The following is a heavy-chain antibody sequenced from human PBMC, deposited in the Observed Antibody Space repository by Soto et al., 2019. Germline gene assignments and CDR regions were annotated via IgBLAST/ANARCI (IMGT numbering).Heavy chain of an antibody. D-gene: IGHD3-3*01. V-gene: IGHV4-4*07. CDR1: GGAISTYY. CDR2: IYSSGST. CDR3: ARGQRFSDWFDP. Sequence: SETLSLTCTVAGGAISTYYWTWIRQPAGKGLEWIGRIYSSGSTKYNPSLQSRVTMSLDTSNNQFSLRLTSVTAADTAVYYCARGQRFSDWFDPWGQGTLVTVSS. J-gene: IGHJ5*02.